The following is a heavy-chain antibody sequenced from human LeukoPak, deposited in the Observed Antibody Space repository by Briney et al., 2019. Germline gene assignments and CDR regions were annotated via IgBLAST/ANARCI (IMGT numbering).Heavy chain of an antibody. J-gene: IGHJ4*02. V-gene: IGHV1-69*13. Sequence: SVKVSCKASGGTFSSYAISWVRQAPGQGLEWMGGIIPIFCTANYAQKFQGRVTITADESTSTAYMELSSLRSEDTAVYYCARYYDSSGYSSTYFDYWGQGTLVTVSS. CDR3: ARYYDSSGYSSTYFDY. CDR2: IIPIFCTA. CDR1: GGTFSSYA. D-gene: IGHD3-22*01.